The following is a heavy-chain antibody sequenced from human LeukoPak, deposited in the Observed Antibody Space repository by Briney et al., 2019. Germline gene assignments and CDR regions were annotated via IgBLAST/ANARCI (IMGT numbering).Heavy chain of an antibody. D-gene: IGHD4-17*01. CDR2: IYYSGST. Sequence: SETLSLTCTVSGGSISSYYRSWIRQPPGKGLEWIGYIYYSGSTNYNPSLKSRVTISVDTSKNQFSLKLSSVTAADTALYYCARDYGDYGMDVWGQGTTVTVSS. J-gene: IGHJ6*02. V-gene: IGHV4-59*01. CDR1: GGSISSYY. CDR3: ARDYGDYGMDV.